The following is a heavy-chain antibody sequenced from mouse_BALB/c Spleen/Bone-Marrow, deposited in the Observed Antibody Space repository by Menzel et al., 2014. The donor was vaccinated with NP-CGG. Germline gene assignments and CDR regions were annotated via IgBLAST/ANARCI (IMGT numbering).Heavy chain of an antibody. CDR2: INPDSRTI. Sequence: EVMLVESGGGLVQPGGSLKLSCAASGFDFSRYWMSWVRQAPGKGLEWIGEINPDSRTINYSPSLKDKFIISRDNAKNTLYLLLNKVRSEDTALYYCARPDYYGYLNYWGQGTPLTVSS. D-gene: IGHD1-1*01. J-gene: IGHJ2*01. CDR3: ARPDYYGYLNY. CDR1: GFDFSRYW. V-gene: IGHV4-1*02.